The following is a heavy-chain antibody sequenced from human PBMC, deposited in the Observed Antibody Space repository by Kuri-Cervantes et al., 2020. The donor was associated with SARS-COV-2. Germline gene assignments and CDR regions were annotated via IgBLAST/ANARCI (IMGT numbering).Heavy chain of an antibody. CDR2: IIPIFGTA. CDR1: GYTFTSYG. V-gene: IGHV1-69*05. D-gene: IGHD5-18*01. CDR3: ARGNTADAFDI. Sequence: SVKVSCKASGYTFTSYGISWVRQAPGQGLEWMGWIIPIFGTANYAQKFQGRVTITTDESTSTAYMELSSLRSEDTAVYYCARGNTADAFDIWGQGTMVTVSS. J-gene: IGHJ3*02.